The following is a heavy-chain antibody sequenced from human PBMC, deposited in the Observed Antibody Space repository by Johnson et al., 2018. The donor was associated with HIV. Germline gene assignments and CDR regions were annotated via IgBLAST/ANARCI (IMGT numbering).Heavy chain of an antibody. CDR2: VSAGGDNT. CDR1: GFTFSSYA. CDR3: ARASDAFDI. Sequence: VTLVESGGGLVQPGGSLRLSCAASGFTFSSYAMDWVRQTPGKGLAWVSAVSAGGDNTYYADSVEGRFTISRDNSKNTLYLQMNSLRAEDTAVYYCARASDAFDIWGQGTMVTVSS. J-gene: IGHJ3*02. V-gene: IGHV3-23*04.